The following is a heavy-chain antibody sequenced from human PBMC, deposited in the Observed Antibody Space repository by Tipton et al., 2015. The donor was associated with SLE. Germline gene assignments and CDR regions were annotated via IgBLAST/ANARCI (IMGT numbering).Heavy chain of an antibody. CDR2: IRYDGSNK. J-gene: IGHJ4*02. CDR1: GFTFSSYG. Sequence: GSLRLSCAASGFTFSSYGMHWVRQAPGKGLEWVAFIRYDGSNKYYADSVKGRFTISRDNAKNSLYLQMNSLRAEDTAVYYCARVWTYDYRTSGPLDYWGQGTLVTVSS. CDR3: ARVWTYDYRTSGPLDY. D-gene: IGHD3/OR15-3a*01. V-gene: IGHV3-30*02.